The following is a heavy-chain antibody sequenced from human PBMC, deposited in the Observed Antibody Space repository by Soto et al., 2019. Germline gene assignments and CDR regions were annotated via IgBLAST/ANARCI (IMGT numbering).Heavy chain of an antibody. CDR1: GGSFSGYY. V-gene: IGHV4-34*01. D-gene: IGHD2-21*01. CDR3: ARGSDYYDAFDI. CDR2: INHSGST. J-gene: IGHJ3*02. Sequence: PSETLSLTCAVYGGSFSGYYWSWIRQPPGKGLEWIGEINHSGSTNYNPSLKSRVTISVDTSKNQFSLKLSSVTAADTAVYYCARGSDYYDAFDIWGQGTVVTVSS.